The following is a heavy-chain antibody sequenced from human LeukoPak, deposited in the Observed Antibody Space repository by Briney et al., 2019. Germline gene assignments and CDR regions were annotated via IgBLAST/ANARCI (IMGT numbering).Heavy chain of an antibody. J-gene: IGHJ3*02. D-gene: IGHD3-22*01. CDR2: IRYDGSNK. CDR1: GFTFSSYG. V-gene: IGHV3-30*02. Sequence: PGGSLRLSCAASGFTFSSYGMHWVRQAPGKGLEWVAFIRYDGSNKYYADSVKGRFTISRDNSKNTLYLQMNSLRAEDTAVYYCAKDHLYYYDSSGFDAFDIWGQGTMVTVSS. CDR3: AKDHLYYYDSSGFDAFDI.